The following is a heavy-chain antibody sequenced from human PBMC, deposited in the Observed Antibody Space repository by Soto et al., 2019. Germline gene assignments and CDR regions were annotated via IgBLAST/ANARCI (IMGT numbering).Heavy chain of an antibody. Sequence: GESLKISCKGSGYSFTSYWIGWVRQMPGKGLEWMGIIYPGDSDTRYSPSFQGQVTISADKSISTAYLQWSSLKASDTAMYYCARQFGYCSGGSCYSAPSDYWGQGTLVTVSS. D-gene: IGHD2-15*01. V-gene: IGHV5-51*01. CDR2: IYPGDSDT. CDR1: GYSFTSYW. J-gene: IGHJ4*02. CDR3: ARQFGYCSGGSCYSAPSDY.